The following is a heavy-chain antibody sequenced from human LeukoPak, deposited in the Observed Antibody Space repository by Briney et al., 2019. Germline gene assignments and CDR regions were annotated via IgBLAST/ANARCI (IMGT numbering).Heavy chain of an antibody. J-gene: IGHJ6*02. CDR1: GGSISSYY. D-gene: IGHD4-17*01. CDR3: ARHSYGDYAGNYVMDV. V-gene: IGHV4-59*08. Sequence: SETLSLTCSVSGGSISSYYWSWIRQPPGKGLEWIGYIYYSGNTNYKPSLKSRVTISVDTSKNQFSLKLSSVTAADTAVYYCARHSYGDYAGNYVMDVWGQGTTVTVSS. CDR2: IYYSGNT.